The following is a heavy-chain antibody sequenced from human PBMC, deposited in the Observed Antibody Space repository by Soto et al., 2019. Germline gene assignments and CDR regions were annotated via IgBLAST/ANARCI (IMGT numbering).Heavy chain of an antibody. CDR2: ISSSSSTI. CDR1: GFTFSSYS. CDR3: AREHYYDSSGPFQH. D-gene: IGHD3-22*01. Sequence: PGGSLRLSCAASGFTFSSYSMNCVRQAPGKGLEWVSYISSSSSTIYYADSVKGRFTISRDNAKNSLYLQMNSLRDEDTAVYYCAREHYYDSSGPFQHWGQGTLVTVSS. J-gene: IGHJ1*01. V-gene: IGHV3-48*02.